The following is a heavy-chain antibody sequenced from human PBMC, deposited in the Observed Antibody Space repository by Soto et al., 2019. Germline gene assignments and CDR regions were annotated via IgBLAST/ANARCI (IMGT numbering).Heavy chain of an antibody. J-gene: IGHJ4*02. CDR1: GFKFDDYC. CDR3: ARVPHPLRFDY. Sequence: EVQLVDSGGAVARPGGSLRLSCAASGFKFDDYCMSWVRQAPGRGLEWVSAINWNGGSTTYADSVKGRFTISRDNAENSLHMQMNCLRVVDTVLYFCARVPHPLRFDYWGRGTLVTVSP. CDR2: INWNGGST. D-gene: IGHD4-17*01. V-gene: IGHV3-20*04.